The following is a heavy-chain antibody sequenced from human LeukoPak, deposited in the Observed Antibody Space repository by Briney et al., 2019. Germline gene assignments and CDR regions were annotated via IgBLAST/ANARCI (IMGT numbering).Heavy chain of an antibody. CDR3: ARGTDYYDSSGYHGDY. D-gene: IGHD3-22*01. CDR1: GFTFSSYS. J-gene: IGHJ4*02. CDR2: ISSSSSYI. V-gene: IGHV3-21*01. Sequence: GGSLRLSCAASGFTFSSYSMNWVRQAPGKGLEWVSSISSSSSYIYYADSVKGRFTISRDNAKNSLYLQMNSLRAEDTAVYYCARGTDYYDSSGYHGDYWGQGTLVTVSS.